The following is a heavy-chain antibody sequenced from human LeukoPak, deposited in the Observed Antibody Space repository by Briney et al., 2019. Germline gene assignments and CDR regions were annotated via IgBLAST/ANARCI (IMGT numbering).Heavy chain of an antibody. Sequence: GGSLRLSCAASGFTFSSYSMNWVRQAPGKGLEWVSSISSSSSYIYYADSVKGRFTISRDNSKNTLYLQMNSLRAEDTAVYYCARDSRIAVAGASPYYYYGMDVWGQGTTVTVSS. CDR1: GFTFSSYS. J-gene: IGHJ6*02. V-gene: IGHV3-21*01. D-gene: IGHD6-19*01. CDR2: ISSSSSYI. CDR3: ARDSRIAVAGASPYYYYGMDV.